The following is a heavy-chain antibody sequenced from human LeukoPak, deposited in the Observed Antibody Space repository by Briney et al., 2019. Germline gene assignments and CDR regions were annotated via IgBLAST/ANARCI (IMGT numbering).Heavy chain of an antibody. J-gene: IGHJ4*02. Sequence: PSETLSLTCAVYGGSFSGYYWSWIRQPPGKGLEWIGEINHSGSTNYNPSLKSRVTISVDTSKNQFSLKLSSVTAADTAVYYCARGPYRPYPNPLIAARPFDYWGQGALVTVSS. V-gene: IGHV4-34*01. CDR3: ARGPYRPYPNPLIAARPFDY. CDR2: INHSGST. CDR1: GGSFSGYY. D-gene: IGHD6-6*01.